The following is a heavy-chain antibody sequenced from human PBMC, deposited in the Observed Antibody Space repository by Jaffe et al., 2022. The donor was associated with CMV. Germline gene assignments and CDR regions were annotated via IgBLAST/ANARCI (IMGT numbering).Heavy chain of an antibody. Sequence: QVQLQESGPGLVKPSETLSLTCSLSGGSISGYYWGWIRQSPGKGLEWIGDIYYRGITNYNPSLNNRVTMSLDTSTNQFSLKLTSVTAADTAVYYCARLHFAFDVWGRGTTVTVSS. CDR3: ARLHFAFDV. CDR2: IYYRGIT. V-gene: IGHV4-59*08. J-gene: IGHJ3*01. D-gene: IGHD3-3*02. CDR1: GGSISGYY.